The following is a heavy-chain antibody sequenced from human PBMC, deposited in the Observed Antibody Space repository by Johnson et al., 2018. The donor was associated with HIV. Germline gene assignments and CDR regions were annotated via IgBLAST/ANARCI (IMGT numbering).Heavy chain of an antibody. J-gene: IGHJ3*02. V-gene: IGHV3-30*04. D-gene: IGHD1-1*01. CDR2: IWYDGSTK. CDR3: ARVRPKGSFDI. Sequence: VQLVESGGGVVQPGRSLRLACAASGFTFSSSPMHWVRQAPGKGLEWVAVIWYDGSTKYYEDSVKGRFTISRDDASNTLYLQMNSLRADDTAVYYCARVRPKGSFDIWGQGTMVTVSS. CDR1: GFTFSSSP.